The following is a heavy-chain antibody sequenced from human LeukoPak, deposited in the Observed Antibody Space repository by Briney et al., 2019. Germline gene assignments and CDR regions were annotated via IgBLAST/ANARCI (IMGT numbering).Heavy chain of an antibody. D-gene: IGHD3-22*01. V-gene: IGHV3-30*18. CDR1: RFTFSSYD. J-gene: IGHJ4*02. CDR3: AKGPDTSGYYSLDY. Sequence: GGSLRLSCAASRFTFSSYDMHWGRQAPGKGLEWVAVISYDGSSKYYADSVKGRFTISRDNSKNTLYVQMNSLRTEDTAIYYCAKGPDTSGYYSLDYWGQGTLVTVSS. CDR2: ISYDGSSK.